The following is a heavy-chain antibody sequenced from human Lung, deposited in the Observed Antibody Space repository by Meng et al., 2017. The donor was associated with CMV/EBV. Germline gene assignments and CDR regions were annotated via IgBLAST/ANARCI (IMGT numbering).Heavy chain of an antibody. CDR2: ISNSGST. Sequence: LXCTVSGGSISTYYWNWLRQLPGKGLEWIGYISNSGSTDYNPSLKSRVTISVDTSKNQFSLKLSSVTAADTAVYYCARAWYYDFLAEKGNNWFDPWXQGTLVTVSS. V-gene: IGHV4-59*12. CDR3: ARAWYYDFLAEKGNNWFDP. D-gene: IGHD3-3*01. CDR1: GGSISTYY. J-gene: IGHJ5*02.